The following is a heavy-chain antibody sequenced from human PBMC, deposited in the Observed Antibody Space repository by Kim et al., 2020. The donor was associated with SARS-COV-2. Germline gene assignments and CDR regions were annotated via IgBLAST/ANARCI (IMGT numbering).Heavy chain of an antibody. CDR1: GSSIAAGYY. CDR2: ISHTVNI. V-gene: IGHV4-38-2*01. D-gene: IGHD6-13*01. J-gene: IGHJ3*01. CDR3: ARHVVSGWFNFHV. Sequence: SETLSLNCAVSGSSIAAGYYWGVVRQLPGKGLEWIASISHTVNIYYNPSLQTRVTMSVASSKSLVSLNLTSVSAADTAIYFCARHVVSGWFNFHVWGQGRMVTVSS.